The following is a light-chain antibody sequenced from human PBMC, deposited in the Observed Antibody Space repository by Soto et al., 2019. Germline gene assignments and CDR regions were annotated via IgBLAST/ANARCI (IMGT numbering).Light chain of an antibody. CDR1: SSDVGGYNY. J-gene: IGLJ1*01. V-gene: IGLV2-14*03. Sequence: QSALTQPASVSGSPGQSITISCTGTSSDVGGYNYVSWYQQHPGEAPKLINYDVSDRPSGVSNRLSASKSGNTASLTISGLQPEDEADYYCCSYTSSSTPWVFGTGTKATV. CDR2: DVS. CDR3: CSYTSSSTPWV.